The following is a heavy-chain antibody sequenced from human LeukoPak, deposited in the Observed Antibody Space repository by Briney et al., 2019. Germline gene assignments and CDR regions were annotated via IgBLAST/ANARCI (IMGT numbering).Heavy chain of an antibody. D-gene: IGHD1-26*01. J-gene: IGHJ4*02. V-gene: IGHV4-38-2*02. Sequence: SETLSLTCTVSGYSISSGYYWGWIRQPPGEGLEWIGSIYHSGSTFDNPSLKSRVTISVDTSKNQFSLKLGSVTAADTAVYYCARGERGYKDYWGQGTLVTVSS. CDR2: IYHSGST. CDR3: ARGERGYKDY. CDR1: GYSISSGYY.